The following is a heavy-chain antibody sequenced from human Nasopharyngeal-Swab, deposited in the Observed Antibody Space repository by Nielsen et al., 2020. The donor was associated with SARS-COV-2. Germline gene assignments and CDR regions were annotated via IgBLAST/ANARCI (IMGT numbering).Heavy chain of an antibody. Sequence: GESLKISCAASGFTFDDYAMHWVRQAPGKGLEWVSLISGDGGSTYYADSVKGRFTISRDNSKNSLYPQMNSLRTEDTALYYCAKGWFGELFGAFDIWGQGTMVTVSS. J-gene: IGHJ3*02. D-gene: IGHD3-10*01. CDR3: AKGWFGELFGAFDI. CDR2: ISGDGGST. CDR1: GFTFDDYA. V-gene: IGHV3-43*02.